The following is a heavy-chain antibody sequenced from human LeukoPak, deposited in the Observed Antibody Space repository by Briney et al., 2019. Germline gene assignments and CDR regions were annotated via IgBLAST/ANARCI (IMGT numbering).Heavy chain of an antibody. CDR3: ARILSSAWGELGY. D-gene: IGHD6-19*01. J-gene: IGHJ4*02. CDR2: IYYSGST. Sequence: SETLSLTCSVSGGSISSGGYYWAWIRQPPGKGLEWIGTIYYSGSTYYNPSLQSRVTMSVDTSKNHFSLKLTSVTAADTAVYYCARILSSAWGELGYWGQGTLVTVSS. CDR1: GGSISSGGYY. V-gene: IGHV4-39*07.